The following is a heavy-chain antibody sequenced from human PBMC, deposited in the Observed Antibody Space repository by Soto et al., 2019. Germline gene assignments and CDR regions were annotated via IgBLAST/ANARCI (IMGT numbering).Heavy chain of an antibody. CDR3: ARSRLTDYSIDY. CDR2: INPNSGAT. D-gene: IGHD4-4*01. J-gene: IGHJ4*02. CDR1: GYTFTGYY. Sequence: ASVKVACKPSGYTFTGYYIHWVRQAPGQGLEWMGWINPNSGATNYALKFQGRVTMTRDTSISAAYMELNSLTSDDTAVYYCARSRLTDYSIDYWGQGTLVTVPS. V-gene: IGHV1-2*02.